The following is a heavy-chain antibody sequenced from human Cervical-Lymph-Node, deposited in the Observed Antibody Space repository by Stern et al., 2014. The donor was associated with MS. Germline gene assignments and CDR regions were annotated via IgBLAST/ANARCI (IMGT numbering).Heavy chain of an antibody. D-gene: IGHD5-24*01. J-gene: IGHJ4*02. Sequence: QVQLQESGPGLVKPSQTLSLTCTVSGGSISSGGYYWSWIRQHPGKGLEWIGFIYYSGSTYYNQSLKSRVTISVDTSKNQFSLKLSSVTAADTAVYYCARGRDGYKSHFDYWGQGTLVTVSS. CDR3: ARGRDGYKSHFDY. CDR2: IYYSGST. V-gene: IGHV4-31*03. CDR1: GGSISSGGYY.